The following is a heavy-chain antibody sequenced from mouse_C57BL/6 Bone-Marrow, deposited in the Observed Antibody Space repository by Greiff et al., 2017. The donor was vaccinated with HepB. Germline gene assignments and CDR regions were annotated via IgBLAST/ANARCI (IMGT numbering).Heavy chain of an antibody. D-gene: IGHD2-1*01. V-gene: IGHV1-15*01. J-gene: IGHJ2*01. Sequence: QVQLKESGAELVRPGASVTLSCKASGYTFTDYEMHWVKQTPVHGLEWIGAIAPETGGTAYNQKFKGKAILTADKSSSTAYMELRSLTSEDSAVYYCTRRDLLWDYWGQGTTLTVSS. CDR3: TRRDLLWDY. CDR1: GYTFTDYE. CDR2: IAPETGGT.